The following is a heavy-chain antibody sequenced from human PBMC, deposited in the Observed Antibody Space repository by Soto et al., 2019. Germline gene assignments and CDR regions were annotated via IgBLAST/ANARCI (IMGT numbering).Heavy chain of an antibody. CDR1: GFMFSNYW. CDR3: ARVPVSDNIWFDS. CDR2: IKEDGSQK. V-gene: IGHV3-7*01. J-gene: IGHJ5*01. Sequence: GGSLRLSCAASGFMFSNYWMSWVRQSPGKGLEWVATIKEDGSQKYYVGSVKGRFTISRDNAKNSLYLQMNSLRAEDTALYYCARVPVSDNIWFDSWGQGTLVTVSS. D-gene: IGHD3-22*01.